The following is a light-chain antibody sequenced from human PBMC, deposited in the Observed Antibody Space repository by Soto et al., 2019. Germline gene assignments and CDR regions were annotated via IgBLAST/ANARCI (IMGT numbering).Light chain of an antibody. CDR2: GVT. V-gene: IGLV2-14*03. Sequence: QSALTQPTSVSGSPGQSITISCTGNNNDIGTYDYVSWYQQHPGRAPRLLIHGVTTRPSGISDRFSASKSGLTASLTISGLQPEDEADYYCSSFTSNRIYVFGPGTKLTVL. CDR3: SSFTSNRIYV. J-gene: IGLJ1*01. CDR1: NNDIGTYDY.